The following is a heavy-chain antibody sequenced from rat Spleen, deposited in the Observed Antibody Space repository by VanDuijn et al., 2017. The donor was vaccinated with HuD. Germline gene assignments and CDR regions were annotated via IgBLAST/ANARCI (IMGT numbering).Heavy chain of an antibody. J-gene: IGHJ4*01. CDR1: GFTFSNYG. V-gene: IGHV5-19*01. CDR2: ISPSGGST. D-gene: IGHD1-1*01. CDR3: ATDPPLITTVGFYVMDA. Sequence: EVQLVESGGGLVQPGRSLKLSCAASGFTFSNYGMHWIRQAPTKGLEWVASISPSGGSTYYRDSVKGRFTISRDNAKSTLYLQMDSLRSEDTATYYCATDPPLITTVGFYVMDAWGQGSSVTVSS.